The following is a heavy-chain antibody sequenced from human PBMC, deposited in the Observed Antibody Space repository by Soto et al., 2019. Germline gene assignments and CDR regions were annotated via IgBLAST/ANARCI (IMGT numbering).Heavy chain of an antibody. J-gene: IGHJ6*02. CDR3: ARSQGSSTSLEIYYYYYYGMDV. Sequence: QVQLVQSGAEVKKPGSSVKVSCKASGGTFSSYAISWVRQAPGQGLEWMGGIIPISGTANYAQKFQGRGTITADESTSTVSMELSSLRSEDTAVYFCARSQGSSTSLEIYYYYYYGMDVWGQGTTVNVSS. D-gene: IGHD2-2*01. CDR1: GGTFSSYA. CDR2: IIPISGTA. V-gene: IGHV1-69*01.